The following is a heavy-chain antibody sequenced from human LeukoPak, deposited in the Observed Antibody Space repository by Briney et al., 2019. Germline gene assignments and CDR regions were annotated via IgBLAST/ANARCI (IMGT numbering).Heavy chain of an antibody. V-gene: IGHV4-59*01. CDR2: IYYSGST. CDR3: ARVGSSGLFDY. Sequence: PSETLSLTCAVYGGSFSGYYWSWIRQPPGKGLEWIGYIYYSGSTNYNPSLKSRVTISVDTSKNQFSLKLSSVTAADTAVYYCARVGSSGLFDYWGQGTLVTVSS. CDR1: GGSFSGYY. J-gene: IGHJ4*02. D-gene: IGHD6-19*01.